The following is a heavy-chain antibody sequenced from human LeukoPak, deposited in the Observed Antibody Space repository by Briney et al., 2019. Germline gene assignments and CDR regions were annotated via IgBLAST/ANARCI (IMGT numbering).Heavy chain of an antibody. CDR1: GFTFDDYA. CDR3: AKGRYPRLRLGELSFDY. CDR2: ISWNSGSI. Sequence: GGSLRLSCAASGFTFDDYAMHWVRQAPGKGLEWVSGISWNSGSIGYADSAKGRFTISRDNAKNSLYLQMNSLRAEDTALYYCAKGRYPRLRLGELSFDYWGQGTLVTVSS. D-gene: IGHD3-16*02. J-gene: IGHJ4*02. V-gene: IGHV3-9*01.